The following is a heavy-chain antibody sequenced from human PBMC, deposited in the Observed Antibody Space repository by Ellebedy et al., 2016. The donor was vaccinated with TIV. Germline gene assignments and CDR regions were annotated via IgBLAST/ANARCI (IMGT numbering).Heavy chain of an antibody. Sequence: PGGSLRLSCAASGFTFSNYAMNLVRQAPGKGPEWVSVTSGSSDSRDYADSVKGRFTISRDNSQNTLYLQMNSLGAEDTAVYYCAKGRGGSSYSSLDVWGQGTTVTVSS. CDR3: AKGRGGSSYSSLDV. CDR2: TSGSSDSR. CDR1: GFTFSNYA. D-gene: IGHD2-15*01. V-gene: IGHV3-23*01. J-gene: IGHJ6*02.